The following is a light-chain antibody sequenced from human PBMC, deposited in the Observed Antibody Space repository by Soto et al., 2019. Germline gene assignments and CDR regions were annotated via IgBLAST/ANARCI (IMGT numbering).Light chain of an antibody. Sequence: DIQMTQSPSTLSGSVGDRVTITCRASQTISSWLAWYQQKPGKAPKLLSYKASTLKSGVPSRFSGSGSGTEFSLTISSLQPDDFATYYCQHYNCYSETFGQGTEVERK. V-gene: IGKV1-5*03. CDR3: QHYNCYSET. J-gene: IGKJ1*01. CDR2: KAS. CDR1: QTISSW.